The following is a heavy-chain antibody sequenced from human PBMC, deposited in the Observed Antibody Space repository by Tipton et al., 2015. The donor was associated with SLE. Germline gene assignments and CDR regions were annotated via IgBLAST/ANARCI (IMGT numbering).Heavy chain of an antibody. Sequence: SLRLSCAASGFTFSSYSMNWVRQAPGKGLEWVSSISSSSSYIYYADSVKGRFTISRDNAKNSLYLQMNSLRAEDTAVYYCAREGEGWFHGSGSYFPFDYWGQGTLVTVSS. CDR2: ISSSSSYI. J-gene: IGHJ4*02. CDR1: GFTFSSYS. CDR3: AREGEGWFHGSGSYFPFDY. D-gene: IGHD3-10*01. V-gene: IGHV3-21*01.